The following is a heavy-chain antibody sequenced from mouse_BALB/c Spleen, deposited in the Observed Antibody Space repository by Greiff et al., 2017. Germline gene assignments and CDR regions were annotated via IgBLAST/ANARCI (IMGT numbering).Heavy chain of an antibody. D-gene: IGHD2-2*01. CDR3: TRDGRLRQGYFDV. Sequence: EVMLVESGGGLVKPGGSLKLSCAASGFTFSSYTMSWVRQTPEKRLEWVATISSGGSYTYYPDSVKGRFTISRDNAKNTLYLQMSSLKSEDTAMYYCTRDGRLRQGYFDVWGAGTTVTVSS. V-gene: IGHV5-6-4*01. CDR2: ISSGGSYT. J-gene: IGHJ1*01. CDR1: GFTFSSYT.